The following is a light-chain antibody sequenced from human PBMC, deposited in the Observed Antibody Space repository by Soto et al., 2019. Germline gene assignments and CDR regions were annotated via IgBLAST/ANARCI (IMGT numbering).Light chain of an antibody. CDR3: QHTRTTPRT. V-gene: IGKV1-39*01. Sequence: DIQMTQSPSSLFANVGDRVTITCRASQGISTYLHWYQQRPGKAPSLLIYGASNLHRGVPSRFSGRGSGTDVTLTLSSLQPEDVATYYCQHTRTTPRTFGQGTKVEIK. CDR1: QGISTY. J-gene: IGKJ1*01. CDR2: GAS.